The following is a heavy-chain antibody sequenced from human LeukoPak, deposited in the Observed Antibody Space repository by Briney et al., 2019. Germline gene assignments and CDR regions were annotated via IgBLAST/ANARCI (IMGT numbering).Heavy chain of an antibody. D-gene: IGHD6-6*01. V-gene: IGHV3-23*01. J-gene: IGHJ4*02. CDR3: AKAVGDGSSSILGYFDY. Sequence: GGSLRLSCAASGFTFSSYAMSWVRQAPGKGLEWVSAISGSGGSTYYADSVKGRFTISRDNSKNTLYLQMNSLRAEDTAVYYCAKAVGDGSSSILGYFDYWGQGTLVTVSS. CDR1: GFTFSSYA. CDR2: ISGSGGST.